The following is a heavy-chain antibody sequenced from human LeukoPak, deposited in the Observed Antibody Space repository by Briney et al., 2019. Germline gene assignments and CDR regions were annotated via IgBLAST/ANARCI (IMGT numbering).Heavy chain of an antibody. D-gene: IGHD1-26*01. Sequence: GESLQISCQTSGYRFTSYWIAWVRQMPGKGLEWMGIIYPGDSDTRYSPSFQGQVTISADKSISTAYLQWSSLKASDTAMYYCARLVGATPYWYFDLWGRGTLVTVSS. V-gene: IGHV5-51*01. CDR3: ARLVGATPYWYFDL. CDR1: GYRFTSYW. CDR2: IYPGDSDT. J-gene: IGHJ2*01.